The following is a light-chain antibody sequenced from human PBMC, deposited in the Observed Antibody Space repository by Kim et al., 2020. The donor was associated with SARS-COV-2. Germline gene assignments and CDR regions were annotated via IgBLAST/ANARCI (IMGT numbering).Light chain of an antibody. CDR2: WSS. CDR1: QSVLYSSNNKNY. V-gene: IGKV4-1*01. J-gene: IGKJ1*01. CDR3: QQYYSTPPT. Sequence: DIVMTQSPDSLAVSLGERATINCKSSQSVLYSSNNKNYLAWYQQKPGQPPKLLIYWSSTRESGVPDRFSGSGSGTDFTLTISSLQAEDVAVYSCQQYYSTPPTFGQGTKVDIK.